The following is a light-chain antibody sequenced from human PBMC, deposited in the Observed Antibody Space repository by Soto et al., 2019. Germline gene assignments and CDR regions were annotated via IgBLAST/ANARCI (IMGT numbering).Light chain of an antibody. CDR1: TSDVGGYNY. Sequence: QSALTPPRSVSGSPGQSVTISCTGTTSDVGGYNYVSLYQHHPGKAPKLMIYDVNKRPSGVPDRFSGSKSGNTASLTISGLQAEDECDYYCCSYAGSYTYVFGTGTKGTVL. CDR3: CSYAGSYTYV. J-gene: IGLJ1*01. V-gene: IGLV2-11*01. CDR2: DVN.